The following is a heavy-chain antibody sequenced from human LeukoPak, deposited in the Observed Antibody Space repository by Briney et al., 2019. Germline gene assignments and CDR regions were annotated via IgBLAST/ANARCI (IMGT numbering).Heavy chain of an antibody. J-gene: IGHJ6*02. V-gene: IGHV3-23*01. CDR3: AKVSGGGLYYDGMDV. CDR1: GFIFSSYA. CDR2: VSGSGGST. Sequence: GGSLRLSCAGSGFIFSSYAMGWVRQSPGKGLEWVSSVSGSGGSTYYADSVKGRFTISRDNSKNTLSLQMNSLRAEDTAVYYCAKVSGGGLYYDGMDVWGQGTTVTVSS. D-gene: IGHD1-14*01.